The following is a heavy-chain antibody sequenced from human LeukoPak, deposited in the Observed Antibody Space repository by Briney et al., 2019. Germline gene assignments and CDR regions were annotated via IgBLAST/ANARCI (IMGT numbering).Heavy chain of an antibody. CDR1: GGSFSGYY. J-gene: IGHJ4*02. Sequence: SETLSLTCAVYGGSFSGYYWSWIRQPPGKGLEWIGEINHSGSTNYNPSLKSRVTISVDTSKNQFSLKLSSVTAADTAVYYCRSSGFTFDYWGQGTLSPSPQ. CDR2: INHSGST. D-gene: IGHD6-19*01. V-gene: IGHV4-34*01. CDR3: RSSGFTFDY.